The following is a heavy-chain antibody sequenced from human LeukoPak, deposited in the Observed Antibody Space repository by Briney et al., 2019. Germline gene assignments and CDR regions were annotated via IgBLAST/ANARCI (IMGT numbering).Heavy chain of an antibody. Sequence: GGSLRLSCAASGFTFSSYSMNWVRQAPGKGLEWVSSISSSSSYIYYADSVKGRFTISRDNAKNSLYLQMNSLRAEDTAVYYCARLMTTVTLPFDYWGQGTLVTVSS. CDR2: ISSSSSYI. CDR3: ARLMTTVTLPFDY. J-gene: IGHJ4*02. V-gene: IGHV3-21*01. CDR1: GFTFSSYS. D-gene: IGHD4-17*01.